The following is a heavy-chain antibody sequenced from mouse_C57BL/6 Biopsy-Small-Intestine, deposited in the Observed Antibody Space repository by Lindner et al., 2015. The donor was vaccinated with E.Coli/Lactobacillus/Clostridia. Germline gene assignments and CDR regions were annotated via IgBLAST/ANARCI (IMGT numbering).Heavy chain of an antibody. CDR1: GFTFTTYG. V-gene: IGHV1-84*02. D-gene: IGHD1-3*01. CDR3: AREYMTGISYYFDY. CDR2: ISSYRGNT. J-gene: IGHJ2*01. Sequence: SVKVSCKASGFTFTTYGLSWVRKAPGQGLEWMGWISSYRGNTNYAQKFQGRVTMTTDTSTSTAYMELRSLRSDDTAVYYCAREYMTGISYYFDYWGQGTLVTVSS.